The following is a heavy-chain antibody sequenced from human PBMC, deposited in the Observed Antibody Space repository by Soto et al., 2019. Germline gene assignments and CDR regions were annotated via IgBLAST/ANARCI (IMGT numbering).Heavy chain of an antibody. CDR3: ARELREEFGHPVGFDI. CDR1: GDSINSGDYY. J-gene: IGHJ3*02. CDR2: VYYSGST. D-gene: IGHD3-10*01. V-gene: IGHV4-30-4*01. Sequence: QVRLQESGPRLVKPSQTLTLTCTVSGDSINSGDYYWNWIRQPPGKGLEWIGYVYYSGSTYYNSSRKSRLSISLDPSKTQFSLSLGSVTAADTAMYYCARELREEFGHPVGFDIWGHGTRVPVSS.